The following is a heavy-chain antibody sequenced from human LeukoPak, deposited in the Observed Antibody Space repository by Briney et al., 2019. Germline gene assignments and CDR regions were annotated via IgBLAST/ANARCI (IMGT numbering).Heavy chain of an antibody. CDR1: GDSVSSNSAA. J-gene: IGHJ6*03. D-gene: IGHD6-13*01. CDR3: ARAPLGSWWGYYYYYYMDV. CDR2: TYYRSKWYN. Sequence: SQTLSLTCAISGDSVSSNSAAWNWIRQSPSRGLEWLGRTYYRSKWYNDYAVSVKSRITINPDTSKNQFSLQLNSVTPEDTAVYYCARAPLGSWWGYYYYYYMDVWGKGTTVTVSS. V-gene: IGHV6-1*01.